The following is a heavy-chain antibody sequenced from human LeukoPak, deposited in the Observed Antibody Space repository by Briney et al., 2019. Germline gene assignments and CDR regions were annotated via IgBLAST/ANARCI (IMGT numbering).Heavy chain of an antibody. CDR3: ARDGVGQLTYFDY. V-gene: IGHV1-2*02. CDR2: INPNSGGT. CDR1: GYTFNDYY. J-gene: IGHJ4*02. Sequence: GASVKVSCKASGYTFNDYYMHWVRQAPGQGLEWMGWINPNSGGTNYAQKFQGRVTMTRDTSISTAYMELSRLRSDDTAVYYCARDGVGQLTYFDYWGQGTLVTVSS. D-gene: IGHD6-6*01.